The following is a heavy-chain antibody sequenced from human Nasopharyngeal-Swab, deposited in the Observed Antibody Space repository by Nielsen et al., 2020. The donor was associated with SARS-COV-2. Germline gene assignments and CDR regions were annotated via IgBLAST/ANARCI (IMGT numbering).Heavy chain of an antibody. D-gene: IGHD3-3*01. V-gene: IGHV3-48*04. J-gene: IGHJ6*02. CDR1: GFTFSSYS. CDR2: ISSSSSTI. CDR3: ARDKVQLRFLEWLPRGGMDV. Sequence: GESLKTSCAASGFTFSSYSMNWVRQAPGKGLEWVSYISSSSSTIYYADSVKGRFTISRDNAKNSLYLQMNSLRAEDTAVYYCARDKVQLRFLEWLPRGGMDVWGQGTTVTVSS.